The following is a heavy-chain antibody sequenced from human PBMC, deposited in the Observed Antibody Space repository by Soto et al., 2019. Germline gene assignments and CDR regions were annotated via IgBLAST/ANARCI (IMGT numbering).Heavy chain of an antibody. V-gene: IGHV3-48*04. J-gene: IGHJ6*03. CDR1: GFSFSSYN. CDR3: ASSGLTYLYYYYMDV. CDR2: ISSSSSSI. D-gene: IGHD6-19*01. Sequence: XXSLSLSCAASGFSFSSYNMNWVPQTPGRGLEWISYISSSSSSIYYADSVLGRFTISRDNAKNSLYLQMNSLRAEDTAVYYCASSGLTYLYYYYMDVWGRGTSVTVSS.